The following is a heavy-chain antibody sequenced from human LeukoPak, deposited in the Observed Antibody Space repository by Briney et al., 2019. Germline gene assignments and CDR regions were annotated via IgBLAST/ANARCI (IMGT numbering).Heavy chain of an antibody. Sequence: GGSLRLSCAASGSTFSTYGMSWVRQTPGKGLEWVSAISGSGGSTYYADSVEGRFTISRDNSKNTLYLQMNSLRAEDTAVYYCAKRGPGSPQSGKYFFDYWGQGTLVTVSS. CDR3: AKRGPGSPQSGKYFFDY. CDR2: ISGSGGST. V-gene: IGHV3-23*01. J-gene: IGHJ4*02. CDR1: GSTFSTYG. D-gene: IGHD3-10*01.